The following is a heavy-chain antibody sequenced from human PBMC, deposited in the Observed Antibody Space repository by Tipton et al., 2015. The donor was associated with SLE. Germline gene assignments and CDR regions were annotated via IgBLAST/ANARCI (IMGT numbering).Heavy chain of an antibody. CDR3: ASYSGWYGSYDYYYYMDV. D-gene: IGHD6-19*01. CDR2: IYYSGST. Sequence: TLSLTCTVSGGSISSSSYYWGWIRQPPGKGLEWIGSIYYSGSTYYNPSLKSRVTISVDTSKNQFSLKLSSVTAADTAVYYCASYSGWYGSYDYYYYMDVWGKGTTVTVSS. J-gene: IGHJ6*03. V-gene: IGHV4-39*01. CDR1: GGSISSSSYY.